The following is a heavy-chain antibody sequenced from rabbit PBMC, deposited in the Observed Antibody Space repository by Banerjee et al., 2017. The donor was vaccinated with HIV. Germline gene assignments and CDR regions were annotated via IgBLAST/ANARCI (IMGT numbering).Heavy chain of an antibody. CDR3: ARDDNGSSGYQFNL. CDR2: IYAGSSGST. D-gene: IGHD4-1*01. CDR1: GFSFSSSYY. J-gene: IGHJ4*01. V-gene: IGHV1S45*01. Sequence: QEQLEESGRGLVKPGGTLTLTCTASGFSFSSSYYMCWVRQAPGKGLEWIACIYAGSSGSTCYASWAKGRFTISKTSSTTVTLQMTSLTGADTATYFCARDDNGSSGYQFNLWGPGTLVTVS.